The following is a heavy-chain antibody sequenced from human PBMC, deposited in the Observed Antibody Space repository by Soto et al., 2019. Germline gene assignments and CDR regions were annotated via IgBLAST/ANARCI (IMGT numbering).Heavy chain of an antibody. Sequence: SETLSLTCTVSGGSISSSSYYWGWIRRPPGKGLEWIGSIYYSGSTYYNPSLKSRVTISVDTSKNQFSLKLSSVTAADTAVYYCARHPYYDYVWGSYRLNWFDPWGQGTLVTVSS. CDR3: ARHPYYDYVWGSYRLNWFDP. CDR1: GGSISSSSYY. V-gene: IGHV4-39*01. J-gene: IGHJ5*02. CDR2: IYYSGST. D-gene: IGHD3-16*02.